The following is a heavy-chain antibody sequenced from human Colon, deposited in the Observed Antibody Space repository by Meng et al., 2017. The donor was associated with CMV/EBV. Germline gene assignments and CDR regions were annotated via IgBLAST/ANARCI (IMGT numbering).Heavy chain of an antibody. D-gene: IGHD3-3*01. V-gene: IGHV2-5*01. CDR1: GFSLNPRTVA. J-gene: IGHJ5*02. Sequence: CTFSGFSLNPRTVAVGWFRQPPGTALEWLALFYWNDDQRYSPSLRNRLTLTKDTSKNQLVLTMTNMDPVDTGTYFCAHRRTIFGGFDPWGQGSLVTVSS. CDR2: FYWNDDQ. CDR3: AHRRTIFGGFDP.